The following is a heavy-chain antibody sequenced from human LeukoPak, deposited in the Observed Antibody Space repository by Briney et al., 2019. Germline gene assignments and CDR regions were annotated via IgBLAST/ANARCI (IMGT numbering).Heavy chain of an antibody. V-gene: IGHV1-18*01. D-gene: IGHD2-21*02. CDR1: GYTFTSYG. Sequence: ASVTVSCKASGYTFTSYGISWVRQAPRQGLEWMGWVSVSNGNTNYAQKFQGRVTMTTDTSTSTAYMELSSLRSEDTAVYYCARDNEAYCGGDCYFDYWGQGTLVTVSS. CDR3: ARDNEAYCGGDCYFDY. J-gene: IGHJ4*02. CDR2: VSVSNGNT.